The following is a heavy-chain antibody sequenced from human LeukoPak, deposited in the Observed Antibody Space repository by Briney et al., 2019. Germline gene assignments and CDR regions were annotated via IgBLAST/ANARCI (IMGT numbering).Heavy chain of an antibody. J-gene: IGHJ4*02. CDR2: IYYSGST. D-gene: IGHD6-19*01. Sequence: SETLSLTCTVPGGSISSYYWSWIRQPPGKGLEWIGYIYYSGSTNYNPSLKSRVTISVDTSKNQFSLKLSSVTAADTAVYYCARSRARVAGSFDYWGQGTLVTVSS. CDR1: GGSISSYY. V-gene: IGHV4-59*08. CDR3: ARSRARVAGSFDY.